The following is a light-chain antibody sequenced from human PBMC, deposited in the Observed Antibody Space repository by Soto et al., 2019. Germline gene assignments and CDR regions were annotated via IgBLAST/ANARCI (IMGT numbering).Light chain of an antibody. Sequence: DLQLTQSPSFLSTSVGDRVTITCRASQGISNYLAWYQQKPGKAPKLLIYAASTLQSGVPSRFSGSGSGAEFTLTISSLQPEDFATYYCEQLNTYPRITFGQGTRLEIK. V-gene: IGKV1-9*01. CDR2: AAS. J-gene: IGKJ5*01. CDR1: QGISNY. CDR3: EQLNTYPRIT.